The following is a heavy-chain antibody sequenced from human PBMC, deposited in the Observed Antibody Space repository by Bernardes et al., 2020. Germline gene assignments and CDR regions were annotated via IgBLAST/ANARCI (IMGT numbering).Heavy chain of an antibody. Sequence: SETLSLTCTVSGGSISTYYWSWIRQPPGKGLEWIGYIHYSGSTNYNPSLKSRVTISVDTSKNQFSLKLTSVTAADTAVYYCARLPATGPYYFAYWGQGTLVTVSS. CDR3: ARLPATGPYYFAY. CDR2: IHYSGST. CDR1: GGSISTYY. J-gene: IGHJ4*02. V-gene: IGHV4-59*01. D-gene: IGHD6-13*01.